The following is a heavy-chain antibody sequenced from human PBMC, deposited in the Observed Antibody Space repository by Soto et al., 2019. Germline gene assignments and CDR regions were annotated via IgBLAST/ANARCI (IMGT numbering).Heavy chain of an antibody. D-gene: IGHD2-21*01. CDR2: VNHRGSA. CDR3: ARDAFCGSGTCRVGHWFDP. CDR1: GGPFSGVY. V-gene: IGHV4-34*01. Sequence: PSETLSLTCAVSGGPFSGVYWSWIRRPPGKGLEWIGGVNHRGSANHNPSLESRVTMSVDTSKNQFSLKLTSVTAADSAVYYCARDAFCGSGTCRVGHWFDPWGQGTLVTVSS. J-gene: IGHJ5*02.